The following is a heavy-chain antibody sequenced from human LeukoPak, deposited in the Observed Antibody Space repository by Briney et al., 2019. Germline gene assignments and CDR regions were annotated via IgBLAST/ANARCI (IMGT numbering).Heavy chain of an antibody. Sequence: GGSLRLSCAASGFTFDDYAMHWVRQAPGKGLEWVSGISWNSGSIGYADSVKGRFTISRDNAKNSLYLQMNSLRAEDTALYYCAKDSQAHYYGSGSSFDYWGQGTLVTVSS. CDR2: ISWNSGSI. D-gene: IGHD3-10*01. J-gene: IGHJ4*02. CDR1: GFTFDDYA. V-gene: IGHV3-9*01. CDR3: AKDSQAHYYGSGSSFDY.